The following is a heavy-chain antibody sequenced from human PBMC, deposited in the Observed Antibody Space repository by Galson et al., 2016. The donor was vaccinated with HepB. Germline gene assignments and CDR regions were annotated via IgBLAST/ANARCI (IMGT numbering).Heavy chain of an antibody. CDR2: IRSNSYGGTT. J-gene: IGHJ4*02. CDR1: GFPFDNYA. Sequence: SLRLSCATSGFPFDNYAMSWFRQAPGKGLHWVGFIRSNSYGGTTDYAASVKGSFTISRDDSKSIVYLQMNRLKTEDTAVYYCSSVVGLDYDFWSGYPDFDYWGQGALVTVAS. V-gene: IGHV3-49*03. D-gene: IGHD3-3*01. CDR3: SSVVGLDYDFWSGYPDFDY.